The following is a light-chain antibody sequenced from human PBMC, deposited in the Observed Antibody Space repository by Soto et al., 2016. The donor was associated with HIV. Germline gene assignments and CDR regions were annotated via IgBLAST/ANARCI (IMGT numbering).Light chain of an antibody. CDR1: KLGDKY. Sequence: SYELTQPPSVSVSSGQTANITCSGDKLGDKYVCWYQQKPGQSPVLVIYQDNKRPSRIPERFSGSNSGNTATLTISGTQAMDEADYYCQAWDSSTYVFGTGTKVTVL. V-gene: IGLV3-1*01. CDR2: QDN. J-gene: IGLJ1*01. CDR3: QAWDSSTYV.